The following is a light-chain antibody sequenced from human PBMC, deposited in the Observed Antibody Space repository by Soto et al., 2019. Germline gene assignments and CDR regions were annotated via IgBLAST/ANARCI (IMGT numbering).Light chain of an antibody. Sequence: IVMTQSPATLSVSPGEGVTLSCRASENVGTNLAWYQQKPGQAPRLLIYGSSTRATGIPATFSGSGSGTEFTLTISSLQSEESAIYYCQQYNNWGLSFGGGTMVEIK. CDR1: ENVGTN. J-gene: IGKJ4*01. CDR2: GSS. V-gene: IGKV3D-15*01. CDR3: QQYNNWGLS.